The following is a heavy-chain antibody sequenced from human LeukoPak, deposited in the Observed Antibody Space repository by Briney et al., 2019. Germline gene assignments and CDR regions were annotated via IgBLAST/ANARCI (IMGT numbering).Heavy chain of an antibody. CDR3: ALRPGYYGSGSYSDY. Sequence: SETLSPTCTVSGGSISSSSYYWGWIRQPPGKGLEWIGSIYYSGSTYYNPSLKGRVTISVDTSKNQFSLKLSSVTAADTAVYYCALRPGYYGSGSYSDYWGQGTLVTVSS. J-gene: IGHJ4*02. CDR2: IYYSGST. CDR1: GGSISSSSYY. V-gene: IGHV4-39*07. D-gene: IGHD3-10*01.